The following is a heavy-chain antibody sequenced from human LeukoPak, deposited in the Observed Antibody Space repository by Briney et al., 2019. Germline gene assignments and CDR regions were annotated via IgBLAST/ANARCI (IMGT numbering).Heavy chain of an antibody. CDR3: ARLHYDVLTGPFDY. J-gene: IGHJ4*02. Sequence: SGGSLRLSCAASGFTVSSNYMSWVRQAPGKGLEWVSIIYSGGATFYADSVKGRFTISRESSKNTLWLQMNSLRAEDTAVYYCARLHYDVLTGPFDYWGQGTLVTVSS. CDR1: GFTVSSNY. D-gene: IGHD3-9*01. V-gene: IGHV3-66*04. CDR2: IYSGGAT.